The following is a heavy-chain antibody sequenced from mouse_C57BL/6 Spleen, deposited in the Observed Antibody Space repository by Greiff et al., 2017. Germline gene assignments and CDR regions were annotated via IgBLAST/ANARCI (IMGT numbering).Heavy chain of an antibody. CDR3: APAIYYDDYAMDY. D-gene: IGHD2-4*01. Sequence: QVQLQQPGAELVKPGASVKVSCKASGYTFTSYWMHWVKQRPGQGLEWIGRIHPSDSDTNYNQQFKGKATLTVDKSSSTAYMQRSSLTSEDSAVYYCAPAIYYDDYAMDYWGQGTSVTVSS. CDR1: GYTFTSYW. CDR2: IHPSDSDT. V-gene: IGHV1-74*01. J-gene: IGHJ4*01.